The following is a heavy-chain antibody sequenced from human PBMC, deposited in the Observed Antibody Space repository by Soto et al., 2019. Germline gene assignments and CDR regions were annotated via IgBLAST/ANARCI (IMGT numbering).Heavy chain of an antibody. V-gene: IGHV5-10-1*01. CDR2: IDPTDSFT. CDR3: ARPASGGSRDAFDV. D-gene: IGHD2-15*01. CDR1: GYKFTTFW. Sequence: GESLKISCKAYGYKFTTFWLNWVRQTPGKGLEWLGRIDPTDSFTNYSPPFEGHVTISVDRSISTAYLQWNSLQASDTAIYYCARPASGGSRDAFDVWGQGTTVTVSS. J-gene: IGHJ3*01.